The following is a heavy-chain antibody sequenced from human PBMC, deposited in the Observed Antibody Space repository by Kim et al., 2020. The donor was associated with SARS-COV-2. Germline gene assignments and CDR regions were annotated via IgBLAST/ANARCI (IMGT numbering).Heavy chain of an antibody. CDR2: INTDGTIT. D-gene: IGHD2-15*01. CDR3: ARYCVNEQTGDY. V-gene: IGHV3-74*01. CDR1: GLTFSSSW. J-gene: IGHJ4*02. Sequence: GGSLRLSCAVSGLTFSSSWMNWVRQAPGKGLVWVSRINTDGTITNYADSVKDRFTISRDNAKNTLYLQMNRLGAEDTALYYCARYCVNEQTGDYWGQG.